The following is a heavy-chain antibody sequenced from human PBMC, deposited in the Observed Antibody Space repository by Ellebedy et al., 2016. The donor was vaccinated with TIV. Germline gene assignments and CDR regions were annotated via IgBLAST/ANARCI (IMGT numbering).Heavy chain of an antibody. CDR2: ISSSSSYT. J-gene: IGHJ4*02. Sequence: GESLKISXAASGFTFSDYYMSWIRQAPGKGLEWVSYISSSSSYTNYADSVKGRFTISRDNAKNSLYLQMNSLRAEDTAVYYCASLVAGYDYWGQGTLVTVSS. D-gene: IGHD6-19*01. CDR1: GFTFSDYY. CDR3: ASLVAGYDY. V-gene: IGHV3-11*03.